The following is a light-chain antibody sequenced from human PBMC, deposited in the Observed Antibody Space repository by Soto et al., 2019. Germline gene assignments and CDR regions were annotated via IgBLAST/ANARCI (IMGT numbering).Light chain of an antibody. J-gene: IGLJ1*01. CDR3: SSYAGSNIYV. CDR1: SSDVGGYNY. CDR2: EVS. Sequence: QAVVTQPPSASGSPGQSVTISCTGTSSDVGGYNYVSWYQQHPGKAPKVMIYEVSKRPSGVPDRFSGSKSGNTASLTVSGLQAEDEADYYCSSYAGSNIYVFGTGTKLTVL. V-gene: IGLV2-8*01.